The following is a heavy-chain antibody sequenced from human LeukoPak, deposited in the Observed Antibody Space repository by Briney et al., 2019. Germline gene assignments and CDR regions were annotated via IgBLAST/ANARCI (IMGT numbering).Heavy chain of an antibody. CDR3: ARDGEYSYGGFDP. D-gene: IGHD5-18*01. J-gene: IGHJ5*02. CDR1: GGSLSSGDYY. Sequence: PSETMSLTCTVSGGSLSSGDYYWRWIRQPPGKGLEWIGYIYYSGSTYYNPSLKSRVTISVDTSKNQFSLKLSSVTAADTAVYYCARDGEYSYGGFDPWGQGTLVTVSS. V-gene: IGHV4-30-4*01. CDR2: IYYSGST.